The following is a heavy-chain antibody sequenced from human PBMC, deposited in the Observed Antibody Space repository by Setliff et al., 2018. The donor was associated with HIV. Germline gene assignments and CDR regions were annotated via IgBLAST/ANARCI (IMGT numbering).Heavy chain of an antibody. Sequence: PSETLSLTCTVSGGSIGVDCWSWIRQPPGKGLEWIGYIHSNGITRYNPSLKSRVTISLDTSKIEFSLTLKSVTAADTAIYYCARLPRGPWRWDYWGQGMLVTVSS. CDR1: GGSIGVDC. D-gene: IGHD5-12*01. CDR3: ARLPRGPWRWDY. J-gene: IGHJ4*02. V-gene: IGHV4-4*09. CDR2: IHSNGIT.